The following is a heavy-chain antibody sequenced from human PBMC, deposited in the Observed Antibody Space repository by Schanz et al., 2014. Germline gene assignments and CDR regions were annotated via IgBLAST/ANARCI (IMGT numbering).Heavy chain of an antibody. J-gene: IGHJ4*02. V-gene: IGHV3-53*01. CDR2: IFTDGRT. D-gene: IGHD2-8*02. CDR3: AKSLESCPGGRCSRGYFDY. Sequence: EVQLVASGGGLVQPGGSLRLSCAASGFAVDNYYMSCVRQAPGRGLEWVSIIFTDGRTYYADSVKGRFTISRDNSKNTLYLQMNSLRAEDTAVYYCAKSLESCPGGRCSRGYFDYWGQGTLVTVSS. CDR1: GFAVDNYY.